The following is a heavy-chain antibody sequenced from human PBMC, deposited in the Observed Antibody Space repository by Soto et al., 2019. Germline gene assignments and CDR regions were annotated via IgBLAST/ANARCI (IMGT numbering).Heavy chain of an antibody. Sequence: QVQLVQSEGEVKKPGASVKISCRASGYTFTSYAINWVRQAPGQGLEWMGWISAHSGNTNYAQKSHGIVTKTTDTSTSAAYMELRSLRSDDTASYYCARIAASGIVHDFDFWGQGTLVTVSP. V-gene: IGHV1-18*01. CDR1: GYTFTSYA. CDR3: ARIAASGIVHDFDF. CDR2: ISAHSGNT. J-gene: IGHJ4*02. D-gene: IGHD6-13*01.